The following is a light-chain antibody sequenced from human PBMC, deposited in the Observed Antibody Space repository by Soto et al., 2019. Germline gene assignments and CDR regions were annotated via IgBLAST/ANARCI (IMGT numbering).Light chain of an antibody. CDR3: QHSSSTPIT. V-gene: IGKV1-39*01. Sequence: DIQMTQSPSSLSASVGDRVTITCRASQSINTYLNWYQQKPGKAPKLLIYAASSLQSGVPPRFSGSGSGTDFTLTISSLQLEDFATYYCQHSSSTPITFGHGTRLEIK. J-gene: IGKJ5*01. CDR2: AAS. CDR1: QSINTY.